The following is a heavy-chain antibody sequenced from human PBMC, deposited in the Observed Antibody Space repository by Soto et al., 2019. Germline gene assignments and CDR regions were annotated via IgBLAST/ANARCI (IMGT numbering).Heavy chain of an antibody. CDR1: GFTFNNYA. D-gene: IGHD5-18*01. V-gene: IGHV3-30-3*01. Sequence: GGSLRLSCAASGFTFNNYAMHWVRQAPGKGLEWVAFISYDGSNKYYADSVTGRFTISRDNSRNTLYLQMNSLRAEDTAVYYCARGDGYIYGNTFDSWGQGTLVTVSS. CDR3: ARGDGYIYGNTFDS. CDR2: ISYDGSNK. J-gene: IGHJ4*02.